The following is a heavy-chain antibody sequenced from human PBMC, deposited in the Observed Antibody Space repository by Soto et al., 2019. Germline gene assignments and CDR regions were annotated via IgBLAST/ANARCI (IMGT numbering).Heavy chain of an antibody. CDR1: GYTFTSYG. Sequence: ASVKVSCKASGYTFTSYGISWVRQAPGQGLEWMGWISAYNGNTNYAQKLQGRVTMTTDTSTSTAYMELRSLRSDDTAVYYCARDYYDSSGYYGPADDAFDIWGQGTMVTVSS. CDR3: ARDYYDSSGYYGPADDAFDI. CDR2: ISAYNGNT. J-gene: IGHJ3*02. V-gene: IGHV1-18*01. D-gene: IGHD3-22*01.